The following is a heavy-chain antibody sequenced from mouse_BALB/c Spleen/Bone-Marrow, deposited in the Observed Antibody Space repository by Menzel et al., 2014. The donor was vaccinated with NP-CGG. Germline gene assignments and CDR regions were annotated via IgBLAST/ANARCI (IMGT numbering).Heavy chain of an antibody. D-gene: IGHD2-4*01. V-gene: IGHV7-3*02. CDR3: ARDRGLTYFDY. CDR1: GFTFTDYY. Sequence: VQLKESGGGLVQPGGSLRLSCTTSGFTFTDYYMSWVRQPPGKALEWLGFIRSKANGYTTEYSASVKGRFTISRDNSQSILYLQMNTLRAEDSATYYCARDRGLTYFDYWGQGTTLTVSS. J-gene: IGHJ2*01. CDR2: IRSKANGYTT.